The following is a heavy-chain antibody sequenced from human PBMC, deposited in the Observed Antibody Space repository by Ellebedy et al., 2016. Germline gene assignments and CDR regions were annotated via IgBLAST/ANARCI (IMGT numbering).Heavy chain of an antibody. V-gene: IGHV3-33*01. D-gene: IGHD3-10*01. Sequence: GGSLRLSXAASGFSFSRYGMNWVRQAPGKGLEWVAVIWYDGSNTDYADSVKGRFTISRDNSKNILYLQMNSLRAEDTAMYYCASLWFGGGPTPDNFDYWGQGTLVTVSS. CDR2: IWYDGSNT. CDR3: ASLWFGGGPTPDNFDY. CDR1: GFSFSRYG. J-gene: IGHJ4*02.